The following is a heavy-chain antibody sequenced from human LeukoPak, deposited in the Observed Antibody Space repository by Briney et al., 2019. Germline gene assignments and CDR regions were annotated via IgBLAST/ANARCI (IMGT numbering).Heavy chain of an antibody. D-gene: IGHD7-27*01. CDR3: ARGRTGDLDY. J-gene: IGHJ4*02. CDR2: ISGSGGST. Sequence: PGGSLRLSCAASGFTFSTYAMSWVRQAPGKGLEWVSAISGSGGSTYYADSVKGRFTISRDNSKNTLYLQMNSLRVEDTAVYYCARGRTGDLDYWGQGTLVTVSS. CDR1: GFTFSTYA. V-gene: IGHV3-23*01.